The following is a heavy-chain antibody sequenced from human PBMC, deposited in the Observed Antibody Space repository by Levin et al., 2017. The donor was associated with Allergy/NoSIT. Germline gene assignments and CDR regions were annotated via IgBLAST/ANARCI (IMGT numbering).Heavy chain of an antibody. J-gene: IGHJ4*02. D-gene: IGHD3-10*01. CDR2: ISWDGGST. Sequence: GGSLRLSCAASGFTFDDYTMHWVRQAPGKGLEWVSLISWDGGSTYYADSVKGRFTISRDNSKNSLYLQMNSLRTEDTALYYCAKDIAAGSGSYYNYWGQGTLVTVSS. CDR1: GFTFDDYT. V-gene: IGHV3-43*01. CDR3: AKDIAAGSGSYYNY.